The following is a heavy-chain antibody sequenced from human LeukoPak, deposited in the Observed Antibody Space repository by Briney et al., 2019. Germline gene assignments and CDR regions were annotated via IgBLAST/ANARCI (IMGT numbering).Heavy chain of an antibody. CDR3: ASGPTGSYYDSSGYYFH. J-gene: IGHJ4*02. CDR2: IYYSGST. D-gene: IGHD3-22*01. Sequence: SETLSLTCTVSGGSISSYYWSWVRQPPGKGLEWIGYIYYSGSTNYNPSLKSRVTISVDTSKNQFSLKLSSVTAADTAVYYCASGPTGSYYDSSGYYFHWGQGTLVTVSS. CDR1: GGSISSYY. V-gene: IGHV4-59*12.